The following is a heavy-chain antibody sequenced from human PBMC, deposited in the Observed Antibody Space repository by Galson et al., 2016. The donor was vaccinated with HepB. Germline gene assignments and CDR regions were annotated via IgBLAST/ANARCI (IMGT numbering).Heavy chain of an antibody. V-gene: IGHV3-23*01. CDR2: ISGSGSRI. J-gene: IGHJ4*02. D-gene: IGHD1-26*01. CDR1: GFMFSSYA. Sequence: SLRLSCAASGFMFSSYAMMWVRQAPGKGLEWVATISGSGSRIYYADSAKGRFTISRDASKYTVSLQMSSLTADDTAVYYCGKGVEGITRGIDSWGQGTLVSVSS. CDR3: GKGVEGITRGIDS.